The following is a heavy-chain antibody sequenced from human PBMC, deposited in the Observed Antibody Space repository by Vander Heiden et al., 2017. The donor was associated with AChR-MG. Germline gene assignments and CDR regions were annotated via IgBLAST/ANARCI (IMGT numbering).Heavy chain of an antibody. CDR2: ISGSGGST. Sequence: EVQLLESGGALVRPGGFLSLSCAASGFSFSRFARGWVRQGPGKGLEWVLGISGSGGSTYYADSVKGRFTISRDKSKNTLYLQMNRLRAEDTAVYYCAKNAANYDSSGYYLIDYWGQGTLVTVSS. D-gene: IGHD3-22*01. J-gene: IGHJ4*02. CDR3: AKNAANYDSSGYYLIDY. CDR1: GFSFSRFA. V-gene: IGHV3-23*01.